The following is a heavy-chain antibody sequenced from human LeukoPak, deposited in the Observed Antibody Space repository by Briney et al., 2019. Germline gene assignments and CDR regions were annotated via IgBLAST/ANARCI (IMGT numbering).Heavy chain of an antibody. J-gene: IGHJ4*02. CDR3: ASLLSGSNQINDY. CDR1: GFTFSSYW. CDR2: IKQDGSEK. V-gene: IGHV3-7*01. D-gene: IGHD1-26*01. Sequence: GGSLRLSCAASGFTFSSYWMSWVRPAPGKGLEWVANIKQDGSEKYYVDSVKGRFTISRDNAKNSLYLQMNSLRAEDTAVYYCASLLSGSNQINDYWGQGTLVTVSS.